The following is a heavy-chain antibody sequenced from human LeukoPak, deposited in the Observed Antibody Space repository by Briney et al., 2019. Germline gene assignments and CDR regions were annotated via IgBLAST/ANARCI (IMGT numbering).Heavy chain of an antibody. CDR2: ITGSGSST. Sequence: GGSLRLSCAASGFTFSTYAMNWVRQAPEKGLKWVSGITGSGSSTYYADSVKGRFTIFRANSTTLMYLHMNSSEDEATADYSFAKDLPDRFRKCDLWGQGTLVTVSS. CDR1: GFTFSTYA. D-gene: IGHD3-16*01. J-gene: IGHJ4*02. CDR3: AKDLPDRFRKCDL. V-gene: IGHV3-23*01.